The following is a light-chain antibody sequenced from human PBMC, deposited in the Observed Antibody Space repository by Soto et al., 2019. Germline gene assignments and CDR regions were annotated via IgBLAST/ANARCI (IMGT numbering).Light chain of an antibody. CDR2: AAS. Sequence: DVQMTQSPSSLSASVGDSLTLTCRASQTVTSYLNWYQQKPGKAPKLLIYAASTLQSGVPSRFSGSGSGTKFNLTIIRLQPEDFSTYYFQQSYRFPKTFGRGTKVEVK. V-gene: IGKV1-39*01. CDR1: QTVTSY. J-gene: IGKJ1*01. CDR3: QQSYRFPKT.